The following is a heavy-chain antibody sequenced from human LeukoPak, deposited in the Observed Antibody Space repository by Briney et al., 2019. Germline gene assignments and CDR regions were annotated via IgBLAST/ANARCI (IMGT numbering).Heavy chain of an antibody. J-gene: IGHJ4*02. CDR3: ARRVRVATVDY. Sequence: PGGSLRLSCAASGFTFSSYAMTWVRQAPGKRLEWIGSIYYPRTTFYNPSLKSRVTISMDTSKNQFSLPVNSVTAADTAIYYCARRVRVATVDYWGQGTLVTVSS. D-gene: IGHD5-12*01. CDR1: GFTFSSYA. CDR2: IYYPRTT. V-gene: IGHV4-39*01.